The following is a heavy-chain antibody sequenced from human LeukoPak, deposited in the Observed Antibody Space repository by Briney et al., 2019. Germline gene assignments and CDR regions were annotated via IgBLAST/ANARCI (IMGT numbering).Heavy chain of an antibody. CDR2: ISSSSSYI. CDR3: ARDIVVVTAPVGAFDI. Sequence: GGSLRLSCAASGFTFSSYSMNWVRQAPGKGLEWVSSISSSSSYIYYADSVKGRFTISRDNAKNSLYLQMNSLRAEDTAVYYCARDIVVVTAPVGAFDIWGQGTMVTASS. CDR1: GFTFSSYS. V-gene: IGHV3-21*01. J-gene: IGHJ3*02. D-gene: IGHD2-21*02.